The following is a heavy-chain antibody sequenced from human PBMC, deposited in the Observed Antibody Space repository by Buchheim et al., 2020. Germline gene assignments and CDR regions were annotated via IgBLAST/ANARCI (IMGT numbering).Heavy chain of an antibody. CDR1: GFTFSDYY. CDR3: ARDDFSSCGGDCSSGWFDP. V-gene: IGHV3-11*01. CDR2: ISSSGGVI. J-gene: IGHJ5*02. D-gene: IGHD2-21*01. Sequence: QVQLVESGGGLVKPGGSLRLSCAASGFTFSDYYMSWIRQAPGKGLEWISYISSSGGVIYYADSVKGRFTISRDNTKNSLYLQINSLRAEDTAVYYCARDDFSSCGGDCSSGWFDPWGQGTL.